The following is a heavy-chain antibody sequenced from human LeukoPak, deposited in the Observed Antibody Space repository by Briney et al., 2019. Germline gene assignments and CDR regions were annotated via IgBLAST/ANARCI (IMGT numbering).Heavy chain of an antibody. Sequence: GGSLRLSCAASGFTFSSYSMNWVRQAPGKGLEWVSSISSSSSYIYYADSEKGRFTISRDNAKNSLYLQMNSLRAEDTAVYYCARGTDTFGGVIADYYYYYMDVWGKGTTVTVSS. J-gene: IGHJ6*03. V-gene: IGHV3-21*01. CDR2: ISSSSSYI. CDR3: ARGTDTFGGVIADYYYYYMDV. CDR1: GFTFSSYS. D-gene: IGHD3-16*02.